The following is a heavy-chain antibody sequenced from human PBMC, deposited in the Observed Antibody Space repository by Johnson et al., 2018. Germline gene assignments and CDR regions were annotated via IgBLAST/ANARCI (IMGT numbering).Heavy chain of an antibody. J-gene: IGHJ6*03. Sequence: QVQLVQSGGGVVQPGRSLRLSCAASGFTFSSYAMHWVRQAPGKGLEWVAVISYDGSNKYYADSVKGRFTISRDHSKNTLYLHMNSLRAEDPAVSYCAPAYYDSGSSTFYYYYYYMDVWGKGTTVTVSS. CDR3: APAYYDSGSSTFYYYYYYMDV. CDR2: ISYDGSNK. CDR1: GFTFSSYA. V-gene: IGHV3-30-3*01. D-gene: IGHD3-10*01.